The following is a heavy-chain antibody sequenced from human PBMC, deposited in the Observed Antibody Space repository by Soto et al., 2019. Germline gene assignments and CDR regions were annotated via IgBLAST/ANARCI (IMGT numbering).Heavy chain of an antibody. CDR2: IYYSGNT. CDR1: GGSITTGGRY. J-gene: IGHJ3*02. V-gene: IGHV4-31*02. D-gene: IGHD1-1*01. Sequence: QVRLQEWGPGLVKPSQTLSLKCSVSGGSITTGGRYWSWIRQLPGKGLEWIGDIYYSGNTYYNAPLKSRVTISVEAAKNQFSLKLSSVTAADTAVYYCAQALVFTGGDGFDIWGQGRLVTVSS. CDR3: AQALVFTGGDGFDI.